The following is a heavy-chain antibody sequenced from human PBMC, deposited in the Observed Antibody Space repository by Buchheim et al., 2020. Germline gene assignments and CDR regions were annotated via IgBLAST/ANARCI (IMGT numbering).Heavy chain of an antibody. CDR2: IKREADGGTA. J-gene: IGHJ2*01. D-gene: IGHD2-21*02. V-gene: IGHV3-15*07. Sequence: EEQLVESGGGLVKPGGSLRLSCAASGFTFSDAWMNWVRQAPGKGLEWVGRIKREADGGTAEYAAPVRGSFTLPRDDSTDTLYLQMNSLRAEDTAVYYCTTSTVVSATYWYFNVWGRGTL. CDR3: TTSTVVSATYWYFNV. CDR1: GFTFSDAW.